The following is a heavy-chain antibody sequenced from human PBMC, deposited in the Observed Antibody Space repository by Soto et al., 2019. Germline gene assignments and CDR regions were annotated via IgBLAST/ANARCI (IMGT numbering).Heavy chain of an antibody. CDR1: GFTSTNYV. Sequence: PVGSLRLSCAASGFTSTNYVMNWVRQAPGKGLEWVSSISGSGTTTFYADSVKGRFIISRDNSKNTLYLQMNSLRAEDTALYYCAKDRVGGVPDAFDIWGQGTMVTVSS. CDR3: AKDRVGGVPDAFDI. D-gene: IGHD2-8*01. V-gene: IGHV3-23*01. CDR2: ISGSGTTT. J-gene: IGHJ3*02.